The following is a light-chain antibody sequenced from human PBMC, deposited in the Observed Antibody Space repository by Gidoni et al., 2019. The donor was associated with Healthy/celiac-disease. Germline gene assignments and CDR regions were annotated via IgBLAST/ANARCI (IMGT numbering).Light chain of an antibody. CDR1: KSVLYSSNNQNY. CDR2: WAS. V-gene: IGKV4-1*01. CDR3: QQYYSTPYT. Sequence: DIVMTQSPDSLAVSLGERATINCKSSKSVLYSSNNQNYLAWYQQKPGQPPKLLIYWASTRESGVPDRFSGSGSGTDFTLTISSLQAEDVAVYYCQQYYSTPYTFXXXTKLEIK. J-gene: IGKJ2*01.